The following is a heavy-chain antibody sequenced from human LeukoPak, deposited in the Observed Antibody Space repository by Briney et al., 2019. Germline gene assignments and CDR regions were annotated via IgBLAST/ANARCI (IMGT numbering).Heavy chain of an antibody. D-gene: IGHD2-2*01. CDR3: ATEEYQLLRERPWAFDI. Sequence: ASVKVSCKVSGYTLTELSMHWVRQAPGKGLEWMGGFDPEDGETIYAQKFQGRVTMTEDTSTDTAYMELSSLRSEDTAVYYCATEEYQLLRERPWAFDIWGQGTMVTVSS. J-gene: IGHJ3*02. CDR2: FDPEDGET. CDR1: GYTLTELS. V-gene: IGHV1-24*01.